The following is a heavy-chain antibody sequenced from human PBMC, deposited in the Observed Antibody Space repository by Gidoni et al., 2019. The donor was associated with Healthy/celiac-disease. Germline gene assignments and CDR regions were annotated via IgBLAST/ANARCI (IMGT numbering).Heavy chain of an antibody. CDR2: INAGNGNT. Sequence: QVQLVQSGAEVKKPGASVKVSCKASGYTFTSYAMHWVRQAPGQRLEWMGWINAGNGNTKYSQKFQGRVTITRDTSASTAYMELSSLRSEDTAVYYCARGSGGLVIIPFDYWGQGTLVTVSS. D-gene: IGHD3-9*01. CDR1: GYTFTSYA. CDR3: ARGSGGLVIIPFDY. V-gene: IGHV1-3*01. J-gene: IGHJ4*02.